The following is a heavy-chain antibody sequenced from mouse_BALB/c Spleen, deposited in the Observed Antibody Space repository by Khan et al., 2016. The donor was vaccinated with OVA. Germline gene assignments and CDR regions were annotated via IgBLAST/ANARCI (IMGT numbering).Heavy chain of an antibody. J-gene: IGHJ4*01. CDR1: GYTFTTAG. V-gene: IGHV9-4*02. CDR2: INTHSGVP. Sequence: QIQLVQSGPELKKPGETVRISCKASGYTFTTAGIQWVQKMPGKGLKWIGWINTHSGVPKYAEDFKGRFAFSLDISVSTTYLQITNLKNEDTATYFYARGRAAYYRDDGGAMEYWGQGTSVTVSS. D-gene: IGHD2-14*01. CDR3: ARGRAAYYRDDGGAMEY.